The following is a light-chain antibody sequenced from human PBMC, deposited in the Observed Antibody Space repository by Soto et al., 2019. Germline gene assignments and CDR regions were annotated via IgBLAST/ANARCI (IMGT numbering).Light chain of an antibody. V-gene: IGLV1-44*01. CDR2: SNN. CDR3: AAWDDSLNGVL. CDR1: SSNIGINT. Sequence: QSVLTQPPSASGTPGQRVTISCSGSSSNIGINTVNWYQQLPGTAPKLFLYSNNQRPSGVTDRFSGSKSGTSASLAISGLQSEDEADYYCAAWDDSLNGVLFGGGTKLTVL. J-gene: IGLJ2*01.